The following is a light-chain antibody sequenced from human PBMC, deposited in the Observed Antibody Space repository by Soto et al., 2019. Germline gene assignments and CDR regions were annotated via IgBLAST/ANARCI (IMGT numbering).Light chain of an antibody. Sequence: QLVLTQSPSASASLGASVKLTCTLSSGHSSYAIAWHQQQPEKGPRYLMKLNSDGSHSKGDGIPDRLSGSSSGAERYLTISSLQSEDEADYYCQTWGTGIQVVFGGGTKLTVL. CDR3: QTWGTGIQVV. CDR2: LNSDGSH. V-gene: IGLV4-69*01. CDR1: SGHSSYA. J-gene: IGLJ2*01.